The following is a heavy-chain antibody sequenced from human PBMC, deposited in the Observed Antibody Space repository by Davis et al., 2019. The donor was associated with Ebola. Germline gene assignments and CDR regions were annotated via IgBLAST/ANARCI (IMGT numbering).Heavy chain of an antibody. J-gene: IGHJ6*02. CDR2: IKQDGSEK. CDR1: GFTFSSYW. Sequence: ESLKISCAASGFTFSSYWMSWVRQAPGKGLEWVANIKQDGSEKYYVDSVKGRFTISRDNAKNSLYLQMNSLRAEDTAVYYCARDRPLDFFFGDYYGMDVWDQGTTVTVSS. V-gene: IGHV3-7*01. CDR3: ARDRPLDFFFGDYYGMDV. D-gene: IGHD3-16*01.